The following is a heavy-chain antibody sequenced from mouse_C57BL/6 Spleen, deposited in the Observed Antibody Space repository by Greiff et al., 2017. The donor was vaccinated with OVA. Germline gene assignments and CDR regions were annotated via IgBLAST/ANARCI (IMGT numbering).Heavy chain of an antibody. CDR3: ARDEDAMDY. CDR2: ISDGGSYT. J-gene: IGHJ4*01. V-gene: IGHV5-4*01. CDR1: GFTFSSYA. Sequence: EVKLVESGGGLVKPGGSLKLSCAASGFTFSSYAMSWVRQTPEKRLEWVATISDGGSYTYYPDNVKGRFTISRDNAKNNLYLQMSHLKSEDTAMYDCARDEDAMDYWGQGTSVTVSS.